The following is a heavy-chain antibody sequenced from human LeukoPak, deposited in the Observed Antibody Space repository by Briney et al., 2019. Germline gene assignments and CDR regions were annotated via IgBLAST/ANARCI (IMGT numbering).Heavy chain of an antibody. CDR3: ARQLSCSSTSCYTPYYYYMDV. CDR2: IYYSGST. D-gene: IGHD2-2*02. V-gene: IGHV4-39*01. J-gene: IGHJ6*03. CDR1: GGSISSSSYY. Sequence: PSETLSLTCTVSGGSISSSSYYWGWIRQPPGKGLEWIGSIYYSGSTYYNPSLKSRVTMSVDTSKNQFSLKLSSVTAADTAVYYCARQLSCSSTSCYTPYYYYMDVWGKGTTVTVSS.